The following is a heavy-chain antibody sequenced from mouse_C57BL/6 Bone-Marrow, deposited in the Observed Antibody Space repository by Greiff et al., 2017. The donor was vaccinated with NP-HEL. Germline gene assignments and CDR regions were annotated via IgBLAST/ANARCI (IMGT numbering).Heavy chain of an antibody. CDR3: ARIDGYYAWFAY. D-gene: IGHD2-3*01. CDR1: GYTFTTYP. V-gene: IGHV1-47*01. CDR2: FHPYNDDT. J-gene: IGHJ3*01. Sequence: QVHVKQSGAELVKPGASVKMSCKASGYTFTTYPIEWMKQNHGKSLEWIGNFHPYNDDTKYNEKFKGKATLTVEKSSSTVYLELSRLTSDDSAVYYCARIDGYYAWFAYWGQGTLVTVSA.